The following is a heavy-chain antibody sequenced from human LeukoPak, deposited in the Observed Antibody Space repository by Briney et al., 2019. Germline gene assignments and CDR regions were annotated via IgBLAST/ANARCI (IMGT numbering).Heavy chain of an antibody. Sequence: PGGSLRLSCAASGFTVSSNYMSWVRQAPGKGLEWVSVIYSGGSTYYADSVKGRLTISRDNSKNTLYLQMNSLRAEDTAVYYCARSGYYYYMDVWGKGTTVTVSS. J-gene: IGHJ6*03. D-gene: IGHD3-10*01. CDR3: ARSGYYYYMDV. CDR1: GFTVSSNY. CDR2: IYSGGST. V-gene: IGHV3-53*01.